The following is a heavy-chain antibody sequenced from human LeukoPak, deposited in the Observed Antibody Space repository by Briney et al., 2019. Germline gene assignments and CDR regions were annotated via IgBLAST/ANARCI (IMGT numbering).Heavy chain of an antibody. CDR3: ARSPGIWNEYGRLEY. J-gene: IGHJ4*02. Sequence: SETLSLTCAVSGDSISSGGHYWNWIRQRPGNGLEWIGYIFHTGSTYYNPSLKSRVTISIDTSKSQFPLKLGSVTAADTAVYYCARSPGIWNEYGRLEYWGQGALVTVSS. CDR2: IFHTGST. D-gene: IGHD1-1*01. CDR1: GDSISSGGHY. V-gene: IGHV4-31*11.